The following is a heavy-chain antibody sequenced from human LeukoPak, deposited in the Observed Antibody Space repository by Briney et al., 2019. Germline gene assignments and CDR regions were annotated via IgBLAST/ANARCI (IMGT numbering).Heavy chain of an antibody. J-gene: IGHJ4*02. CDR1: GFTFNIYG. V-gene: IGHV3-30*02. CDR3: AQDQAGAGTNSDY. Sequence: GGSLRLSCAASGFTFNIYGMHWVRQAPGKGLEWVAFIRYDGGNKYYTDSVKGRFTISRDNSKNTLYLQMDSLRAEDTAVYYCAQDQAGAGTNSDYWGQGTLVTVSS. D-gene: IGHD6-13*01. CDR2: IRYDGGNK.